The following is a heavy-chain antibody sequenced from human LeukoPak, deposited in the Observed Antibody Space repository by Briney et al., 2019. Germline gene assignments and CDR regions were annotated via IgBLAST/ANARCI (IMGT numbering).Heavy chain of an antibody. Sequence: GGSLRLSGAASGFTFSRFWMNWVRQAPGRGLEWVANIDQSGGRNNYVDSVKGRFTISRDNAKNSLFLEMSSLRADDTAVYFCARDVEGGTFDIWGQGTTVTVSS. CDR1: GFTFSRFW. D-gene: IGHD3-16*01. J-gene: IGHJ3*02. V-gene: IGHV3-7*05. CDR2: IDQSGGRN. CDR3: ARDVEGGTFDI.